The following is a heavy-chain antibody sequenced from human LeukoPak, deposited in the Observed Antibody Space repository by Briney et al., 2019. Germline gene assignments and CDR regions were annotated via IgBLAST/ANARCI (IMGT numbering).Heavy chain of an antibody. CDR1: GGSISSYY. J-gene: IGHJ6*03. D-gene: IGHD2-2*02. Sequence: SETLSLTCTVSGGSISSYYWSWIRQPAGKGLEWIGRIYTSGSTNYNPSLKSRVTMSVDTSKNQFSLKLSSVTAADTAVYYCARGYGYCSSTSCYTSPYYYYMDVWGKGTTVTVSS. CDR2: IYTSGST. V-gene: IGHV4-4*07. CDR3: ARGYGYCSSTSCYTSPYYYYMDV.